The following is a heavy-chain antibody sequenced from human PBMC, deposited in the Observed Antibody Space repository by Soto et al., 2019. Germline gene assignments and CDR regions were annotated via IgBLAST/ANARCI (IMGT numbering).Heavy chain of an antibody. CDR1: GGSISSYY. CDR3: ARDSRAHHCDS. Sequence: SETLSLTCTVSGGSISSYYWNWIRQPPGKGLQWIGCISYSGSTTYNPSLKSRVTISVDTSKSQFSLNLSSVTAADTAVYYCARDSRAHHCDSWGQGPLITVSS. V-gene: IGHV4-59*01. CDR2: ISYSGST. J-gene: IGHJ4*02.